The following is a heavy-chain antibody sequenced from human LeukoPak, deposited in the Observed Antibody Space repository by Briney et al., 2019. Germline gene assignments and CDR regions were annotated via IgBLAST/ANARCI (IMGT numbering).Heavy chain of an antibody. J-gene: IGHJ4*02. Sequence: GGSLRLSCAASGFTFDDYAMHWVRQAPGKSLEWVSLISGVGGSIYYADSVKGRFTISRDNSKNSLYLQMNSLRTEDTALYYCAKDAELNYFDYWGQGTLVTVSS. D-gene: IGHD3-10*01. CDR3: AKDAELNYFDY. V-gene: IGHV3-43*02. CDR2: ISGVGGSI. CDR1: GFTFDDYA.